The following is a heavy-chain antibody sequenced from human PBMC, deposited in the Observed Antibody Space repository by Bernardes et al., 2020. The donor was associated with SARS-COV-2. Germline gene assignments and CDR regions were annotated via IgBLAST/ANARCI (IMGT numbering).Heavy chain of an antibody. V-gene: IGHV3-7*01. D-gene: IGHD3-9*01. CDR2: IKQDGSEK. Sequence: GGSLRLSCAASGFTFSSYWMSWDRQAPGKGLEWVANIKQDGSEKYYVDSVKGRFTISRDNAKNSLYLQMNSLRAEDTAVYYCARDPEGYFDWLSQFDYWGQGTLGTVSS. CDR3: ARDPEGYFDWLSQFDY. CDR1: GFTFSSYW. J-gene: IGHJ4*02.